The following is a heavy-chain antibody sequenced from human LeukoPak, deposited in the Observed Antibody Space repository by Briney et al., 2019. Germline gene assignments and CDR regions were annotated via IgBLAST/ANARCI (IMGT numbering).Heavy chain of an antibody. CDR3: ARDPYSSGWSQYFQH. V-gene: IGHV1-8*01. J-gene: IGHJ1*01. CDR1: GYTFTSYD. Sequence: ASVKVSCKASGYTFTSYDINWVRQATGQGLEWMGWMNPNSGNTGYAQKFQGRVTMTRNTSISTAYMELSSLRSEDTAVYYCARDPYSSGWSQYFQHWGQGTLVTVSS. CDR2: MNPNSGNT. D-gene: IGHD6-19*01.